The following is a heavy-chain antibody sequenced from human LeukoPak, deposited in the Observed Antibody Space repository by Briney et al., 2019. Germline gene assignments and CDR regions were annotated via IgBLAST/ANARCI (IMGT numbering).Heavy chain of an antibody. D-gene: IGHD3-22*01. J-gene: IGHJ3*02. V-gene: IGHV1-18*01. CDR2: ISAYNGNT. CDR1: GYTFTSYD. Sequence: ASVKVSCKASGYTFTSYDINWVRQAPGQGLEWMGWISAYNGNTNYAQKLQGRVTMTTDTSTSTAYMELRSLRSDDTAVYYCAREGGYYDSSGIDPTNAFDIWGQGTMVTVSS. CDR3: AREGGYYDSSGIDPTNAFDI.